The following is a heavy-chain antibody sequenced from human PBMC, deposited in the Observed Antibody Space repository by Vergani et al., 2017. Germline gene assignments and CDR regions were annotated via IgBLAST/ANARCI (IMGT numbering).Heavy chain of an antibody. CDR3: AKGARPWCGLDYYYGMDV. CDR2: ISGSGGST. V-gene: IGHV3-23*01. Sequence: EVQLLESGGGLVQPGGSLRLSCAASGFTFSSYAMSWVRQAPGKGLEWVSAISGSGGSTYYADSVKGRFTISRDNSKNTLYLQMNSLRAEDTAVYYCAKGARPWCGLDYYYGMDVWGQGTTVTVSS. CDR1: GFTFSSYA. J-gene: IGHJ6*02. D-gene: IGHD6-6*01.